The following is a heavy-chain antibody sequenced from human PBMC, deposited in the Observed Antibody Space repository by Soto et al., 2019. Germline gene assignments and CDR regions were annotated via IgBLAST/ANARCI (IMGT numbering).Heavy chain of an antibody. CDR3: ASSYDFWSDYQDRWFDP. CDR2: INHSGGI. J-gene: IGHJ5*02. D-gene: IGHD3-3*01. V-gene: IGHV4-34*01. CDR1: GGSFTGYY. Sequence: PSETLSLTCAVYGGSFTGYYWSWIRQPPGKGLEWIGEINHSGGIKYNPSLKSRVTISVDTSKKQFSLKLRSVTAADTAVYYCASSYDFWSDYQDRWFDPWGQGILV.